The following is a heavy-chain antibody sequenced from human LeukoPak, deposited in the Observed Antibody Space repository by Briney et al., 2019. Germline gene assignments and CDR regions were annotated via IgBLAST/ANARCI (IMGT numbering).Heavy chain of an antibody. CDR2: IYYSGTT. D-gene: IGHD4-23*01. J-gene: IGHJ5*02. CDR3: AREGLDYGGTLNWFDP. V-gene: IGHV4-39*07. CDR1: GNSISSNSYY. Sequence: PSETLSLTCTVSGNSISSNSYYWGWIRQPPGKGLEWIGSIYYSGTTYYNPSLKSRVTILVDTSKNQFSLKLSSVTAADTAVYYCAREGLDYGGTLNWFDPWGQGTLVTVSS.